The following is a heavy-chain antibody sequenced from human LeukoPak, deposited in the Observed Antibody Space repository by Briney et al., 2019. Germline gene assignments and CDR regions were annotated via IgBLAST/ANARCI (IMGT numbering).Heavy chain of an antibody. V-gene: IGHV3-23*01. CDR1: GFTFSNYV. Sequence: PGGSLRLSCAVSGFTFSNYVMSWVRQAPGKGLEWVSGISQSGSGANYADFVRGRFTISRDNSKNTLYLLMDTLRVDDTAVYYSTKVGWVSGTTLQNFHYWGQGTLVTVSS. D-gene: IGHD1-1*01. CDR3: TKVGWVSGTTLQNFHY. CDR2: ISQSGSGA. J-gene: IGHJ4*02.